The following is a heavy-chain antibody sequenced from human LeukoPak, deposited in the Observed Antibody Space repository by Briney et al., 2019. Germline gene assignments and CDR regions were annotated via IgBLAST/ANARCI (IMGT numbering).Heavy chain of an antibody. D-gene: IGHD3-10*01. Sequence: GASVKVSCKASGYTFTGYYMHWVRQAPGQGLEWMGWINPNSGGTNYAQKFQGRVTMTRDTSISTAYMELSRLRSDDTAVYYCARDSMVRGVIPKGYFDYWGQGTLVTVSS. CDR1: GYTFTGYY. CDR2: INPNSGGT. CDR3: ARDSMVRGVIPKGYFDY. V-gene: IGHV1-2*02. J-gene: IGHJ4*02.